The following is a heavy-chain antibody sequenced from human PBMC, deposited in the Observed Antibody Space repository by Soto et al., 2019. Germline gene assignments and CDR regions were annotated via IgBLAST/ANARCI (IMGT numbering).Heavy chain of an antibody. CDR1: GYTFTSYY. CDR2: INPSGGST. CDR3: AREDGYGMDV. V-gene: IGHV1-46*01. Sequence: ASVKVSCKASGYTFTSYYMHWVRQAPGQGLEWMGIINPSGGSTSYAQKFQGRVTMTRDTSTSTAYMELSRLRSDDTAVYYCAREDGYGMDVWGQGTTVTVSS. J-gene: IGHJ6*02.